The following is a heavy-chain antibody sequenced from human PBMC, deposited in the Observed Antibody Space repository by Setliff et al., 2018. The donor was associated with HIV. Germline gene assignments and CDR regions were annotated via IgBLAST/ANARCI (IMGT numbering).Heavy chain of an antibody. CDR1: GGTSPTYS. J-gene: IGHJ3*02. Sequence: SVKVSCKASGGTSPTYSVNWVRQAPGQGLEWMGQIITVLHTTDYAQKFQGRGTITADESTSTFNMELSSLTSEDTALYYCAGPRGDEAFDIWGQGTMVTVSS. D-gene: IGHD3-10*01. CDR3: AGPRGDEAFDI. CDR2: IITVLHTT. V-gene: IGHV1-69*11.